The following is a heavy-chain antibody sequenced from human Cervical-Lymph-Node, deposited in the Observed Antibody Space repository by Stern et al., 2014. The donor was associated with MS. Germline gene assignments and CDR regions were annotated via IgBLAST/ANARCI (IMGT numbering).Heavy chain of an antibody. D-gene: IGHD4-17*01. Sequence: VQLVESGPGLVKPSQTLSLTCTVSGGSISSGGYFWSWVRQPAGKGLEWIGRIDSSVSTNYNPSLKSRVPLSVDTSKTQFSLKLSSVTAADTAVYYCARGGDGDYYFNYGMDVWGQGTTVTVSS. CDR1: GGSISSGGYF. CDR2: IDSSVST. V-gene: IGHV4-61*02. CDR3: ARGGDGDYYFNYGMDV. J-gene: IGHJ6*02.